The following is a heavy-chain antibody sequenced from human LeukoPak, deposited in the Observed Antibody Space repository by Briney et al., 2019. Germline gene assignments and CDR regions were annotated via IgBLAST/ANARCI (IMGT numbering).Heavy chain of an antibody. CDR1: GYTFTSYY. CDR3: ATAARLHNWFDP. V-gene: IGHV1-46*01. D-gene: IGHD2-15*01. CDR2: INPSGGST. Sequence: GASVKVSCKASGYTFTSYYMHWVRQAPGQGLEWMGIINPSGGSTSYAQKFQGRVTVTRDMSTSTVYMELSSLRSEDTAVYYCATAARLHNWFDPWGQGTLVTVSS. J-gene: IGHJ5*02.